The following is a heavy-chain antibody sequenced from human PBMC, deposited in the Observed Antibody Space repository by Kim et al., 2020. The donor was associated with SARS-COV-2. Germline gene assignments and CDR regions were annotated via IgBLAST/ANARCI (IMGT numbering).Heavy chain of an antibody. CDR3: AKGPITIFGVVTLFDY. V-gene: IGHV3-23*01. CDR2: ISGSGGST. Sequence: GGSLRLSCAAFGFTFSSYAMSWVRQAPGKGLEWVSAISGSGGSTYYADSVKGRFTISRDNSKNTLYLQMNSLRAEDTAVYYCAKGPITIFGVVTLFDYWGQGTLVTVSS. J-gene: IGHJ4*02. CDR1: GFTFSSYA. D-gene: IGHD3-3*01.